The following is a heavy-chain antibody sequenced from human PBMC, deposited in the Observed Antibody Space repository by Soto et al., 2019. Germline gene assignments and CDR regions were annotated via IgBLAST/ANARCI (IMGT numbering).Heavy chain of an antibody. CDR2: IIPIFGTA. J-gene: IGHJ5*02. Sequence: SVKVSCKASGGTFSSYAISWVRQAPGQGLEWMGGIIPIFGTANYAQKFQGRVTITADKSTSTAYMELSSLRSEDTAVYYCAREALPPLGNWFDPWGQGTLVTVSS. CDR1: GGTFSSYA. V-gene: IGHV1-69*06. D-gene: IGHD2-15*01. CDR3: AREALPPLGNWFDP.